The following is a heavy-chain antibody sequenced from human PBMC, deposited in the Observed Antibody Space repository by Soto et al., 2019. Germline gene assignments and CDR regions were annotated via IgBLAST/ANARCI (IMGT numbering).Heavy chain of an antibody. CDR3: ARSPRCSGGSCSFDY. CDR2: IYYSGST. Sequence: PSETLSLTCTVSGGSISSGCYYWSWIRQHPGKGLEWIGYIYYSGSTYYNPSLKSRVTISVDTSKNQFSLKLSSVTAADTAVYYCARSPRCSGGSCSFDYWGQGTLVTVSS. V-gene: IGHV4-31*03. D-gene: IGHD2-15*01. J-gene: IGHJ4*02. CDR1: GGSISSGCYY.